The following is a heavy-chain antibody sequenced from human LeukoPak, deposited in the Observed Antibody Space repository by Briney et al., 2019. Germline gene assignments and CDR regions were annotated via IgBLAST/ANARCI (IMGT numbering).Heavy chain of an antibody. CDR3: TRDPGRGANWFDP. CDR1: GGSISSGGYY. Sequence: PSETLSLTCTVSGGSISSGGYYWSWIRQPPGKGLEWIGYIYHSGSTCYNPSLKSRVTISVDRSKNQFSLKLSSVTAADTAVYYCTRDPGRGANWFDPWGQGTLVTVSS. V-gene: IGHV4-30-2*01. CDR2: IYHSGST. J-gene: IGHJ5*02.